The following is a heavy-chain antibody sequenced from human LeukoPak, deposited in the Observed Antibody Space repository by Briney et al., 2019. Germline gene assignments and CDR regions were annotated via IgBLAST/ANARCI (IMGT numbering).Heavy chain of an antibody. CDR3: ARSDYFHN. J-gene: IGHJ3*02. CDR1: GFSLSGSW. V-gene: IGHV3-74*01. Sequence: GGSLRLSCEASGFSLSGSWMHWVRQAPGKGLMWVSQNKYDGTTKNYADSVRGRFTISRDNAKKTLYLHMNDLRAEDTAVYYCARSDYFHNWGQGTMVVVST. D-gene: IGHD3-16*01. CDR2: NKYDGTTK.